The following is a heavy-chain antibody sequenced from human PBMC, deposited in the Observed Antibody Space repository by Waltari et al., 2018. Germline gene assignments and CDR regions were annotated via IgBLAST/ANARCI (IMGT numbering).Heavy chain of an antibody. D-gene: IGHD5-12*01. Sequence: QLQLQESGPGLVKPSETLSLTCTVSGGSISSSRYYWGWIRQSPGKGLEWIGSIYYSGSTYYNPTLKSRVTISGETSKNQFSLKLSSVTAADTAVYYCARHWKRNGYRFDPWGQGTLVTVSS. J-gene: IGHJ5*02. CDR3: ARHWKRNGYRFDP. CDR1: GGSISSSRYY. CDR2: IYYSGST. V-gene: IGHV4-39*01.